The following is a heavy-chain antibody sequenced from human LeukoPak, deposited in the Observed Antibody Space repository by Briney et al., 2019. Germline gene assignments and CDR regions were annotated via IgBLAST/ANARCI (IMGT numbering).Heavy chain of an antibody. CDR1: GGSISGYY. V-gene: IGHV4-59*01. Sequence: PSETLSLTCTVSGGSISGYYWSWIRQPPGKGLGWIGYIRHSGTTNYSPSLKSRATISVDTSKNQFSLNLISVTAADTAIYYCARVSSGGYFHTYYFDYWGQGTLVTVSS. CDR3: ARVSSGGYFHTYYFDY. D-gene: IGHD3-22*01. J-gene: IGHJ4*02. CDR2: IRHSGTT.